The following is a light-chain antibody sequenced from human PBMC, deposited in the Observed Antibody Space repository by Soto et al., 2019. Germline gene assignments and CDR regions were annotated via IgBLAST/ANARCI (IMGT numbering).Light chain of an antibody. CDR2: DIS. CDR1: QSVGGY. Sequence: EVVLTQSPATLSLSPGERATLSCRASQSVGGYLAWYQQRPGQPPSLLIYDISNRATGIPARFTGSGSETDFTLTISSLEPEDSAVYYCQQRSNWPLTFGGGTKVEIK. CDR3: QQRSNWPLT. J-gene: IGKJ4*01. V-gene: IGKV3-11*01.